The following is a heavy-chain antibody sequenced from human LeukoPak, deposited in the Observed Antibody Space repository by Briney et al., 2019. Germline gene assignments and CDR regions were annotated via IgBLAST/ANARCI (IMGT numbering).Heavy chain of an antibody. V-gene: IGHV4-59*01. D-gene: IGHD5-12*01. CDR2: IYYSGST. CDR3: ARGGYSGYFNPYYFDY. Sequence: SETLSLTCTVSGGSISSYYWSWIRQPPGKGLEWIGYIYYSGSTNYNPSLKSRVTISVDTSKNQFSLKLSSVTAADTAVYYCARGGYSGYFNPYYFDYWGQGTLVTVSS. J-gene: IGHJ4*02. CDR1: GGSISSYY.